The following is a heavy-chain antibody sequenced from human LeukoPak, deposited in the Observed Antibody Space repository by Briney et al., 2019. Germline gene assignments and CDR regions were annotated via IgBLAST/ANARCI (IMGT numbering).Heavy chain of an antibody. V-gene: IGHV4-38-2*02. J-gene: IGHJ6*03. Sequence: SETLSLTCTVSGYSISSGYFWGWIRQPPGKGLECIGTIYHSGSTYYNPSLKSRVTISVDTSKNQFSLKLSSVTAADTAVYYCASSWYEDYYYYYMDVWGKGTTVTVSS. CDR3: ASSWYEDYYYYYMDV. CDR2: IYHSGST. D-gene: IGHD6-13*01. CDR1: GYSISSGYF.